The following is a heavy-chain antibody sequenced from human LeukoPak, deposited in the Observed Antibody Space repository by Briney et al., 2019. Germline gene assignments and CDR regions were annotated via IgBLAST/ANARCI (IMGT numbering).Heavy chain of an antibody. CDR1: GFSFRYYS. V-gene: IGHV3-7*01. J-gene: IGHJ4*02. Sequence: GSLRLSCSASGFSFRYYSMTWGRQTPGKGLGWVATIKEDGTEKKYVDSVKDRFTISRDNAKNSLYLQMNSLRAEDTAVYYCTRGGAVAGRLGCWGQGTLVTVSS. D-gene: IGHD6-19*01. CDR3: TRGGAVAGRLGC. CDR2: IKEDGTEK.